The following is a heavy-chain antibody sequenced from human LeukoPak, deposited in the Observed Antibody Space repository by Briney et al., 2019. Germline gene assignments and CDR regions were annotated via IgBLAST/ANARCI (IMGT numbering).Heavy chain of an antibody. Sequence: SQTLSLTCAISGDSVSSNGASWNWIRQSPSRGLEWLGRTYYRSQQWHSDYAPSVKGRITLNPDTSKNQFSLQLNSMTPEDTAVYYSVRETDFGVVTNWGQGTLVTVSS. CDR2: TYYRSQQWHS. V-gene: IGHV6-1*01. CDR3: VRETDFGVVTN. CDR1: GDSVSSNGAS. J-gene: IGHJ4*02. D-gene: IGHD3-3*01.